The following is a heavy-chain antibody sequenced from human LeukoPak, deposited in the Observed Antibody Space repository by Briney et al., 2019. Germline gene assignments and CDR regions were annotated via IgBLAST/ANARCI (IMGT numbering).Heavy chain of an antibody. J-gene: IGHJ6*03. CDR3: ARSVEYCSRTSCYNYYYYYYMDV. CDR2: IYPGDSDT. D-gene: IGHD2-2*02. CDR1: GYSFTSYW. V-gene: IGHV5-51*01. Sequence: GKSLKISCKGSGYSFTSYWIGWVRQMPGKGLEWMGIIYPGDSDTRYSPSFQGQVTISADKSISTAYLQWSSLKASDTAMYYCARSVEYCSRTSCYNYYYYYYMDVWGKGTTVTVSS.